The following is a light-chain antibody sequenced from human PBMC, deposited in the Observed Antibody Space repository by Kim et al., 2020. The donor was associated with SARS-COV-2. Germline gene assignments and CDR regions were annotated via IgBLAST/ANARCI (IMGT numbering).Light chain of an antibody. CDR2: GKN. V-gene: IGLV3-19*01. J-gene: IGLJ3*02. Sequence: LGQTVMITCQGDSLRSYYASWYQQKPGQAPVLVIYGKNNRPSGIPGRFSGYSSGNTASLTITGAQAEDEADYYCNSRDSSGNHLGVFGGGTQLTVL. CDR1: SLRSYY. CDR3: NSRDSSGNHLGV.